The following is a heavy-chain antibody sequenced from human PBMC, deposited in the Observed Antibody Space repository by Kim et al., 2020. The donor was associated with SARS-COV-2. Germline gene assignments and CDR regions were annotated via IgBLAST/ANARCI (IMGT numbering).Heavy chain of an antibody. D-gene: IGHD4-17*01. J-gene: IGHJ4*02. CDR3: AKILSGAVTTDFDY. Sequence: ADTVKGGFTISTDNSKNTLYLPMTSLRAEYTAVYYCAKILSGAVTTDFDYWGQGTLVTVSS. V-gene: IGHV3-30*02.